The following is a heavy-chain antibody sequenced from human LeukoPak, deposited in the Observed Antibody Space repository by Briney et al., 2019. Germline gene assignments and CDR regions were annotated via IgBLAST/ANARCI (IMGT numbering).Heavy chain of an antibody. CDR1: GGSISSYY. J-gene: IGHJ5*02. V-gene: IGHV4-4*07. CDR3: ARDRVAARRHNWFDP. D-gene: IGHD6-6*01. Sequence: SETLSLTCTVSGGSISSYYWSWIRQPAGKGLEWIGRIYTSGSTNYNPSLKSRVTMSVDTSKNQFSLKLSSVTAADTAVYYCARDRVAARRHNWFDPWGQGTLVTVSS. CDR2: IYTSGST.